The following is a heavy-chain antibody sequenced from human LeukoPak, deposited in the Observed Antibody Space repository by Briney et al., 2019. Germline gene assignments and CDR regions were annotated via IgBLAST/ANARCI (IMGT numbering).Heavy chain of an antibody. D-gene: IGHD3-10*02. CDR2: ISGSGGSA. J-gene: IGHJ6*04. V-gene: IGHV3-23*01. CDR3: AELGITMIGGV. Sequence: GGSLRLSCAASGFTFSSYAMSWVRQAPGKGLEWVSAISGSGGSAYYADSVKGRFTISRDNAKNSLYLQMNSLRAEDTAVYYCAELGITMIGGVWGKGTTVTISS. CDR1: GFTFSSYA.